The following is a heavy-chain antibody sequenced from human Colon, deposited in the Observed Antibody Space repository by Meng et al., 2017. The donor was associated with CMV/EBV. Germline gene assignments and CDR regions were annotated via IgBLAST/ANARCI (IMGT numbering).Heavy chain of an antibody. V-gene: IGHV3-38-3*01. J-gene: IGHJ6*02. CDR1: KFTVSSNE. Sequence: GESLKISCAASKFTVSSNEMNWVRQAPGKGLEWVSSISGGSTYYADSRKGRFTISRDNSKNTLYLQMNSLRAEDTAVYYCARGLVPAAKAGMDVWGQGTTVTVSS. CDR3: ARGLVPAAKAGMDV. D-gene: IGHD2-2*01. CDR2: ISGGST.